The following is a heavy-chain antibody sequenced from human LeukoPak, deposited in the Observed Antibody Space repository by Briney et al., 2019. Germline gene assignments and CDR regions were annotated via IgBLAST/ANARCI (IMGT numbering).Heavy chain of an antibody. CDR3: ARNKGRYGSGRVHFDP. J-gene: IGHJ5*02. Sequence: SETLSLTCAVYGGSFSGYYWSWIRQPPGKGLEWIGEINHSGSTNYNPSLKSRVTISVDTSKNQFSLKLSSVTAADTAVYYCARNKGRYGSGRVHFDPWGQGTLVTVSS. D-gene: IGHD3-10*01. CDR1: GGSFSGYY. V-gene: IGHV4-34*01. CDR2: INHSGST.